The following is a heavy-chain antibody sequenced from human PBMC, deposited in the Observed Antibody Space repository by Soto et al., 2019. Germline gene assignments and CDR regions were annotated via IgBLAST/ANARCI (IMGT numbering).Heavy chain of an antibody. CDR3: ARMRGYYYYMDA. CDR1: WFSLSTSGMC. CDR2: IDWDDDK. Sequence: SGPTLVNPTQTLTLTCTFSWFSLSTSGMCVSWIRQPPGKALEWLARIDWDDDKYYSTSLKTRLTISKDTSKNQVVLTMTNMDPVDTATYYCARMRGYYYYMDAWGKGTTVTVSS. V-gene: IGHV2-70*11. J-gene: IGHJ6*03.